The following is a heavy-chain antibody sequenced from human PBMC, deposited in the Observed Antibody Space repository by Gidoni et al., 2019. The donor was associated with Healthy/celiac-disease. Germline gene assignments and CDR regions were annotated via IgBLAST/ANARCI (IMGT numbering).Heavy chain of an antibody. CDR2: ISSSSSYI. CDR1: GFTFSSYS. CDR3: ARSAVPYGSGSWVHYYDSSGYHY. J-gene: IGHJ4*02. Sequence: EVQLVESGGGLVKPGGSLRLSCAASGFTFSSYSMNWVRQAPGKGLEWVSAISSSSSYIYYADSVKGRFTISRDNAKNSLYLQMNSLRAEDTAVYYCARSAVPYGSGSWVHYYDSSGYHYWGQGTLVTVSS. V-gene: IGHV3-21*01. D-gene: IGHD3-22*01.